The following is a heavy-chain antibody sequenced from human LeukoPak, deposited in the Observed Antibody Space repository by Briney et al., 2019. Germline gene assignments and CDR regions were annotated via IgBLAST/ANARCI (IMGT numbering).Heavy chain of an antibody. CDR3: ARAFPGGGYGGRGYYYYMDV. D-gene: IGHD4-23*01. CDR1: GGSISSYY. V-gene: IGHV4-59*08. CDR2: IYYSGST. J-gene: IGHJ6*03. Sequence: SEALSLTCIVSGGSISSYYWSWIRPPPGRGLEWIGYIYYSGSTNYNPPLKSRVTISVDTSKNQFSLKLSSVTAADTAVYYCARAFPGGGYGGRGYYYYMDVWGKGTTVTVSS.